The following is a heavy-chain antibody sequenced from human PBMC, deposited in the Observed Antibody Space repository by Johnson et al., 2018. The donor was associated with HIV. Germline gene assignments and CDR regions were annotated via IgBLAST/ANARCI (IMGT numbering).Heavy chain of an antibody. CDR1: GLTFSSYA. CDR3: ARDGGETVVGSGAFDI. J-gene: IGHJ3*02. Sequence: QVQLVESGGGVVQPGRSLRLSCAASGLTFSSYAMHWVRQAPGKGLEWVAVISYDGSNKYYADSVKGRFTISRDNSKNTLYLQMNSLRAEDTAVYYCARDGGETVVGSGAFDIWGQGTMVTVSS. CDR2: ISYDGSNK. D-gene: IGHD4-23*01. V-gene: IGHV3-30*04.